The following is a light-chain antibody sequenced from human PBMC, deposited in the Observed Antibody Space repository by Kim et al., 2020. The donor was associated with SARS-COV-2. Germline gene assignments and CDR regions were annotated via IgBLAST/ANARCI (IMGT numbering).Light chain of an antibody. J-gene: IGKJ4*01. CDR2: EAS. CDR1: QSVSSSD. V-gene: IGKV3D-20*01. CDR3: QHYDTSPGT. Sequence: EIVLTQSPATLSLSPGERVTLSCGASQSVSSSDLPWYQQRPGLAPRLVIYEASFMATGIPDRFSGSASGTDFTLTISRLEPEDFGVYFCQHYDTSPGTFGGGTKVDIK.